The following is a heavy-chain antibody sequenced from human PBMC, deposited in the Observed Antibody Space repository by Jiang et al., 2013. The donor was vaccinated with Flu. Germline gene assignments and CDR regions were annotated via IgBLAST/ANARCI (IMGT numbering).Heavy chain of an antibody. CDR1: GGSISSGGYY. CDR2: IYYSGST. V-gene: IGHV4-31*02. CDR3: ARSGLGFGELTEVEPDLYFDY. Sequence: GGSISSGGYYWSWIRQHPGKGLERIGYIYYSGSTYYNPSLKSRVTISVDTSKNQFSLKLSSVTAADTAVYYCARSGLGFGELTEVEPDLYFDYWGQGTLVTVSS. D-gene: IGHD3-10*01. J-gene: IGHJ4*02.